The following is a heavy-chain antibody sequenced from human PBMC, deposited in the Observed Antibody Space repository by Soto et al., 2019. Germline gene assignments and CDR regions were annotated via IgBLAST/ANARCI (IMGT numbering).Heavy chain of an antibody. V-gene: IGHV4-31*03. CDR2: IYYSGST. CDR3: ARLIHPQESVWDY. J-gene: IGHJ4*02. D-gene: IGHD3-16*01. Sequence: SETLSLTCTVSGGSISSGGDYWSWIRQHPGKGLEWIGYIYYSGSTYYNPSLKSRVTISVDTSKNQFSLKLSSVTAADTAVYYCARLIHPQESVWDYWGQGTLVTVS. CDR1: GGSISSGGDY.